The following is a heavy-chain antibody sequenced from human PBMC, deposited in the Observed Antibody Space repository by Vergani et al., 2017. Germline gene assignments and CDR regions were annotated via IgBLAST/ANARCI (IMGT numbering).Heavy chain of an antibody. D-gene: IGHD2-21*02. CDR2: ISSSGSTI. J-gene: IGHJ5*02. CDR3: AREHIVVVTAIRPPGFDP. CDR1: GFTFSSYE. V-gene: IGHV3-48*03. Sequence: EVQLVESGGGLVQPGGSLRLSCAASGFTFSSYEMNWVRQAPGKGLEWVSYISSSGSTIYYADSVKGRFTISRDNAKNSLYLQMNSLRAEDTAVYYCAREHIVVVTAIRPPGFDPWGQGTLVTVSS.